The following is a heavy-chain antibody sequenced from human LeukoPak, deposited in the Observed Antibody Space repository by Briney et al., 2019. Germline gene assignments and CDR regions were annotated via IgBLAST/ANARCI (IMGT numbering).Heavy chain of an antibody. CDR2: INPNSGDT. Sequence: ASVKVSCKTSGYTFTAYYIHWVRQAPGQGLEWMGWINPNSGDTNYAQKFQGRVTMTRDTSIRTAYMDLTRPRFDDTAVYYCAKDLQAGPDAFHIWGQGTMVTVSS. J-gene: IGHJ3*02. CDR3: AKDLQAGPDAFHI. V-gene: IGHV1-2*02. D-gene: IGHD6-19*01. CDR1: GYTFTAYY.